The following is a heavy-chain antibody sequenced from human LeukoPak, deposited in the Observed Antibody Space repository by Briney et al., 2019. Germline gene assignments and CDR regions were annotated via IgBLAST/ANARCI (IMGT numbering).Heavy chain of an antibody. CDR2: ISGSGGSS. CDR1: GFTFSSYA. V-gene: IGHV3-23*01. CDR3: AKFLPTHIVVANYYFDY. D-gene: IGHD2-21*01. J-gene: IGHJ4*02. Sequence: PGGSLRLSCAASGFTFSSYAMSWARQAPGKGLQWVSAISGSGGSSYYADSVKGRFTSSRDNSKNTLYLQMNSLRAEDTAVYYCAKFLPTHIVVANYYFDYWGQGTLVTVSS.